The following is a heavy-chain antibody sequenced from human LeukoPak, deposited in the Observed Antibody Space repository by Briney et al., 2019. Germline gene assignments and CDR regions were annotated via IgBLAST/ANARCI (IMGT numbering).Heavy chain of an antibody. CDR1: GFTFSNYW. V-gene: IGHV3-74*01. Sequence: GGSLRLSCVASGFTFSNYWMHWVRQAPGKGPVWVSRVDPGGSTPGYADSVKGLFTISRDNAKNTLYLQMNSLRAEDTAVYYCARSPNFGPDYWGQGALVTVSS. CDR3: ARSPNFGPDY. CDR2: VDPGGSTP. D-gene: IGHD1-1*01. J-gene: IGHJ4*02.